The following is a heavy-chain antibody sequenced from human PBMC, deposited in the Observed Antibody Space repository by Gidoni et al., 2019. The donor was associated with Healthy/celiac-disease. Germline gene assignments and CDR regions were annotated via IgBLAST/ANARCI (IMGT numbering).Heavy chain of an antibody. Sequence: QITLKESGPTLVKPTQTLTLTCTFSGFSRSTSVVGVGWIRQPPGKALEWLALIYWDDDKRSSPSLKSRLTITKDTSKNQVVLTMTNMDPVDTATYYCAHAREMATIFDYWGQGTLVTVSS. V-gene: IGHV2-5*02. D-gene: IGHD5-12*01. J-gene: IGHJ4*02. CDR1: GFSRSTSVVG. CDR3: AHAREMATIFDY. CDR2: IYWDDDK.